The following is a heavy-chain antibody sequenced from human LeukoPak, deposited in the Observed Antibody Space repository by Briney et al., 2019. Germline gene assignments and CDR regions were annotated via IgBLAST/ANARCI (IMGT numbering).Heavy chain of an antibody. CDR2: INPNSGGT. J-gene: IGHJ4*02. CDR3: ARAYKPYDIGDY. CDR1: GYTFTGYY. V-gene: IGHV1-2*02. Sequence: ASVKVSCKASGYTFTGYYMHWVRQAPGQGLEWMGWINPNSGGTNYAQKFQGRVTMTRDTSISTAYMELSRLRSDDTAVYYCARAYKPYDIGDYWGQGTLVTVSP. D-gene: IGHD3-22*01.